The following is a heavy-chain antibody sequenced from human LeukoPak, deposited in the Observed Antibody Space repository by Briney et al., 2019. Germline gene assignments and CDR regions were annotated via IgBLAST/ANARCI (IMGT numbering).Heavy chain of an antibody. CDR2: IRSKAYGGTT. Sequence: GGSLRLSCTASGFTFCDYAMSWFRQAPGKGLEWVGFIRSKAYGGTTEYAASVKGRFTISRDDSKSIAYLQMNSLKTEDTAVYYCTRPYDSSGYYPDYWGQGTLVTVSS. D-gene: IGHD3-22*01. CDR1: GFTFCDYA. CDR3: TRPYDSSGYYPDY. J-gene: IGHJ4*02. V-gene: IGHV3-49*03.